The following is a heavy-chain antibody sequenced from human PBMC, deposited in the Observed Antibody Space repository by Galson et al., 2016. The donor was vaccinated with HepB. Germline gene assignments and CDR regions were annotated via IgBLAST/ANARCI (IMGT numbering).Heavy chain of an antibody. CDR1: GFTFSSHA. CDR3: AKSPSSGSFPFYFDS. V-gene: IGHV3-23*01. J-gene: IGHJ4*02. D-gene: IGHD1-26*01. Sequence: SLRLSCATSGFTFSSHAMSWVRQAPGKGLVWVSTISGSSISTDYADTVKGRFTISRDNSNNTLYLQLNSLRAEDTAVYYCAKSPSSGSFPFYFDSWGQGTLVTVSS. CDR2: ISGSSIST.